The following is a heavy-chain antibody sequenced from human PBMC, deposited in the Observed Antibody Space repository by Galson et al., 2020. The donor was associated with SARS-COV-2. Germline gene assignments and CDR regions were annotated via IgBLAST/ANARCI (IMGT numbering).Heavy chain of an antibody. Sequence: TGGSLRLSCAASGFTFSSYGMHWVRQAPGQGLEWVAVISYDGSNKYYADPVKGRFTISRDNSKNTLYLQMNSLRAEDTAVYYCVGEVPNAELWCGELDYYGMDVWVQGTTVTVAS. CDR1: GFTFSSYG. J-gene: IGHJ6*02. CDR3: VGEVPNAELWCGELDYYGMDV. D-gene: IGHD3-10*01. CDR2: ISYDGSNK. V-gene: IGHV3-30*03.